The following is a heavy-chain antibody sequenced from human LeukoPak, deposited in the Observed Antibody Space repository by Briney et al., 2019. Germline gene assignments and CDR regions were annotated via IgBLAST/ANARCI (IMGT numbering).Heavy chain of an antibody. J-gene: IGHJ4*02. V-gene: IGHV4-59*08. D-gene: IGHD4-17*01. CDR1: GASISSYY. Sequence: SETLSLTCTVSGASISSYYWSWIRQPPGKGLDWIGYISYSVRTYYNPSLKSRVTISVDTSKNQFSLKLSSVTAADTAVYYCARLRYGEGYWGQGTLVTVSS. CDR3: ARLRYGEGY. CDR2: ISYSVRT.